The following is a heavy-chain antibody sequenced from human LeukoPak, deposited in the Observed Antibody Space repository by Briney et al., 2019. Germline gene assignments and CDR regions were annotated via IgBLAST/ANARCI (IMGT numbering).Heavy chain of an antibody. J-gene: IGHJ4*02. CDR3: ARDRQWLVGRCYFDY. CDR1: GYTFTGYY. Sequence: ASVRLSCKASGYTFTGYYMHWVRQAPGQGLEWMGWINPNSGGTNYAQKFKGRVTMTRDTSISTVYMELSRLRSDDTAVYYCARDRQWLVGRCYFDYWGQETVDPVFS. CDR2: INPNSGGT. D-gene: IGHD6-19*01. V-gene: IGHV1-2*02.